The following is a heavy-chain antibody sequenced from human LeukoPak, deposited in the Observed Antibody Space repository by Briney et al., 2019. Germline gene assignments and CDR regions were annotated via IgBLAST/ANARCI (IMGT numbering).Heavy chain of an antibody. V-gene: IGHV3-48*04. J-gene: IGHJ4*02. CDR1: GFTFSSYW. CDR3: AKPGY. CDR2: ISSSSTAI. Sequence: GGSLRLSCAASGFTFSSYWMSWVRQAPGKGLEWVSYISSSSTAIYYADSVKGRFTISRDNAKNSLYLQMNSLRAEDTAVYYCAKPGYWGQGTLVTVSS.